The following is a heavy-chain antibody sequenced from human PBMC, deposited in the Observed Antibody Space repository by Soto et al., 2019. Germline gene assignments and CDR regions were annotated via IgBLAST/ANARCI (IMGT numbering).Heavy chain of an antibody. J-gene: IGHJ4*02. D-gene: IGHD3-3*01. Sequence: ASVKVSCKTSGYTSTNYVVDWVRQAPGQGLEWMGWINSGNGNTKYSEKFQGRVTITRDTSASTAYMELNSLTSEDTAVYYCARGLTIFGVVIGYWGQGNLVTVSS. CDR3: ARGLTIFGVVIGY. V-gene: IGHV1-3*01. CDR1: GYTSTNYV. CDR2: INSGNGNT.